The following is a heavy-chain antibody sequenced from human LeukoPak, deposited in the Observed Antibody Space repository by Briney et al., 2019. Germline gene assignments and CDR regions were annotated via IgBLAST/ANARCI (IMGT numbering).Heavy chain of an antibody. Sequence: GESLKISCKCSGYSFTDYWINWVRQMPGKGLEWMVRIDPSDSYTNYNPSFQGHVTISADKSISTAYLQWSSLKASDTAMYYCARSRASTIFGVATTGGMDVWGQGTTVTVSS. V-gene: IGHV5-10-1*01. D-gene: IGHD3-3*01. CDR3: ARSRASTIFGVATTGGMDV. CDR2: IDPSDSYT. CDR1: GYSFTDYW. J-gene: IGHJ6*02.